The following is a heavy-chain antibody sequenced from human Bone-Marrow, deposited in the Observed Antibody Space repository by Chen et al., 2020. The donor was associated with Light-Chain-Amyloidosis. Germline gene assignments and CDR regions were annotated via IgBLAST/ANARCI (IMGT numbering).Heavy chain of an antibody. Sequence: EVQLVESGGGLVKPGGSRRLSCAASGFTFSAYAMNWVRQAPGKGLEWVSSISIGSTYIFYTTSVKGRFTISRDNAKNSLFLQMNSLRGEDTAVYYCASGLYGDYADFWGQGTLVTVSS. V-gene: IGHV3-21*02. CDR1: GFTFSAYA. D-gene: IGHD4-17*01. CDR2: ISIGSTYI. CDR3: ASGLYGDYADF. J-gene: IGHJ4*02.